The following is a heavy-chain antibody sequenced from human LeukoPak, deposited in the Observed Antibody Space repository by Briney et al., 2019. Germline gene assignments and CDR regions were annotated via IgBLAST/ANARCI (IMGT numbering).Heavy chain of an antibody. J-gene: IGHJ5*02. V-gene: IGHV4-34*01. CDR3: ARRGPIQGWFDP. Sequence: KPSETLSLTCAVYGGSFSGYYWSWIRQPPGKGLEWIGEINHSGSTNYNPSLKSRVTISVDTSKNQFSLKLSSVTAADTAVYYCARRGPIQGWFDPWGQGTLVTVSS. CDR2: INHSGST. D-gene: IGHD2-2*02. CDR1: GGSFSGYY.